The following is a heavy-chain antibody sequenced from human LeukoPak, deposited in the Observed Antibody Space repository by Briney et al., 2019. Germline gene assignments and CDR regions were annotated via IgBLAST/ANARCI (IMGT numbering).Heavy chain of an antibody. V-gene: IGHV4-39*01. D-gene: IGHD1-14*01. CDR1: GGSISSSSHY. J-gene: IGHJ4*02. CDR3: ARRYGFPRGKFFDY. CDR2: IYYSGTA. Sequence: SGTLSLTCTVSGGSISSSSHYWGWIRQPPGKGLEWIGSIYYSGTAFCNPSLKSRVTISVDTSKNQFSLNLSSVAAADTAVYYCARRYGFPRGKFFDYWGQGTLVTVSS.